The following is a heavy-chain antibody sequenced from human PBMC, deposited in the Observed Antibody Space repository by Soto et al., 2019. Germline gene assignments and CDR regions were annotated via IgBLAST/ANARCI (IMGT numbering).Heavy chain of an antibody. V-gene: IGHV3-30*03. CDR2: ISYDGSNK. CDR3: ATDVGTPQGIFDY. Sequence: QVQLVESGGGVVQPGRSLRLSCAASGFTFSSYGMHWVRQAPGKGLEWVAVISYDGSNKYYADSVKGRFTISRDNSKNTLYLQMNSLRAEDTAVYYCATDVGTPQGIFDYWGQGTLVTVSS. CDR1: GFTFSSYG. D-gene: IGHD1-26*01. J-gene: IGHJ4*02.